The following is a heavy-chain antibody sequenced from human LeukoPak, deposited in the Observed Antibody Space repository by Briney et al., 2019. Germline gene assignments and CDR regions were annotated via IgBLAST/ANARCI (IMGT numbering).Heavy chain of an antibody. CDR2: ISAYNGNT. J-gene: IGHJ4*02. CDR1: GYTFTSYG. V-gene: IGHV1-18*01. CDR3: ARDLVVPAAIPPFDY. D-gene: IGHD2-2*01. Sequence: ASVKVSCKASGYTFTSYGISWVRQAPGQGLEWMGWISAYNGNTNYAQKLQGRVTMTTDTSTSTAYMELRNLRSDDTAVYYCARDLVVPAAIPPFDYWGQGTLVTVSS.